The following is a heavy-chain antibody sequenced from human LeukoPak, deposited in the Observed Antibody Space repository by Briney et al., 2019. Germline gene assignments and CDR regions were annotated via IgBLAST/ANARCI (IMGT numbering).Heavy chain of an antibody. Sequence: GGSLRLSCAASGFTFSSYWMNWVRQAPGKGLEWVSSISSSSSYIYYADSVKGRFTISRDNAKNSLYLQMNSLRAEDTAVYYCARDRIAACMDVWGQGTTVTVSS. CDR1: GFTFSSYW. D-gene: IGHD6-25*01. CDR2: ISSSSSYI. V-gene: IGHV3-21*01. J-gene: IGHJ6*02. CDR3: ARDRIAACMDV.